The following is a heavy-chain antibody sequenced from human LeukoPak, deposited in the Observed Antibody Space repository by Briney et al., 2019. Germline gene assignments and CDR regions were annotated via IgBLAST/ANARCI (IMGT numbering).Heavy chain of an antibody. CDR1: GGSTSSYF. V-gene: IGHV4-59*12. Sequence: PSETLSLTCTVSGGSTSSYFWSWIWQPPGKGLGWIGYIYYSGSINYNTSLKSRVTISVDTSKHQFSLKLRSVTSADTAGYYFAGLIPDIVLRYFDWSAGGFDYWGQGTLVTVSS. D-gene: IGHD3-9*01. CDR2: IYYSGSI. J-gene: IGHJ4*02. CDR3: AGLIPDIVLRYFDWSAGGFDY.